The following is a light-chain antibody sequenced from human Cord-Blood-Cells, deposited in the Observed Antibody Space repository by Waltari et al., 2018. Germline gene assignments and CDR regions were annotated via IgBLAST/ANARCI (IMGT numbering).Light chain of an antibody. CDR2: EGS. CDR1: SRDVGSYNL. J-gene: IGLJ2*01. Sequence: QSALTQPASVSGSPGQSITIPCTGSSRDVGSYNLVSWYQQHPGKDPKLMIYEGSKRPSGVSNRFSGSKSGNTASLTISGLQAEDEADYYCCSYAGSSTFVVFGGGTKLTVL. CDR3: CSYAGSSTFVV. V-gene: IGLV2-23*03.